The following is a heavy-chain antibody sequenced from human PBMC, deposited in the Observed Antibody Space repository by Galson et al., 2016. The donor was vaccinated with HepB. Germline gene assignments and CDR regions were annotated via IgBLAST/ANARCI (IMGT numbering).Heavy chain of an antibody. CDR1: GFAFSNYG. Sequence: SLRLSCAASGFAFSNYGMHWARQTSGKGLESVALIWYDGSNEYYDESVKGRFSISRDNSRSMLYLQMNSLRVDDTAVYHCAKCSMSASGTGWCNYFDPWGQGTLVTVSS. CDR3: AKCSMSASGTGWCNYFDP. J-gene: IGHJ5*02. CDR2: IWYDGSNE. D-gene: IGHD6-19*01. V-gene: IGHV3-33*06.